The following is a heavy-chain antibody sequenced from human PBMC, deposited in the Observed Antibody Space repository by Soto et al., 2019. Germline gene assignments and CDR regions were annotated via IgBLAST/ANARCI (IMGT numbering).Heavy chain of an antibody. CDR3: ARVGEGFYYGMDV. Sequence: SETLSLTCAVSGSSISSRNWWSWVRQPPGKGLEWIGEFYHSGATNYNPSLKSRVTISPDISKNQFSLVLTSVTAADTAVYYCARVGEGFYYGMDVWGQGTTVTVSS. J-gene: IGHJ6*02. CDR2: FYHSGAT. V-gene: IGHV4-4*02. CDR1: GSSISSRNW.